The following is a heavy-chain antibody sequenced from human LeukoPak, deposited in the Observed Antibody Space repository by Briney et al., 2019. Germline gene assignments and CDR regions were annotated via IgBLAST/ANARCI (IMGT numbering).Heavy chain of an antibody. J-gene: IGHJ4*02. CDR2: MNPNSGNT. V-gene: IGHV1-8*01. CDR3: ARGIMVRGVIYDY. D-gene: IGHD3-10*01. Sequence: ASVKVSCKASGYTFTSYDINWVRQATGQGLEWMGWMNPNSGNTGYAQKFQGRVTMTRNTSISTAYMEQSSLRSEDTAVYYCARGIMVRGVIYDYWGQGTLVTASS. CDR1: GYTFTSYD.